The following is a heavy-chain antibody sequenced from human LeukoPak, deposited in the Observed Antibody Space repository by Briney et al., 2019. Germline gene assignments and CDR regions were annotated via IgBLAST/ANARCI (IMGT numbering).Heavy chain of an antibody. Sequence: SSETLSLTCTVSGGSISNYANYYWGWIRQPPGKELEWIGGIYSSGSTYYNPSLKSRVAISVDTSENQFSLKLSSVTAADTAVYYCARPRGYSYAHDYWGQGTLVTVSS. D-gene: IGHD5-18*01. J-gene: IGHJ4*02. CDR1: GGSISNYANYY. CDR3: ARPRGYSYAHDY. CDR2: IYSSGST. V-gene: IGHV4-39*01.